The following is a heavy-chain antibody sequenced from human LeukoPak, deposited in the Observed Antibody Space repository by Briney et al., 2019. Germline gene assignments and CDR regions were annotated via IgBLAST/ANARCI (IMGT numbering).Heavy chain of an antibody. CDR3: ARGSSSWTSPPDY. V-gene: IGHV4-4*07. D-gene: IGHD6-13*01. CDR2: IYTSGST. J-gene: IGHJ4*02. Sequence: SETLSLTCTVSGGSISIYYWSWIRQPAGKGLEWIGRIYTSGSTNYNPSLKSRVTMSVDTSKNQFSLKLSSVTAADTAVYYCARGSSSWTSPPDYWGQGTLVTVSS. CDR1: GGSISIYY.